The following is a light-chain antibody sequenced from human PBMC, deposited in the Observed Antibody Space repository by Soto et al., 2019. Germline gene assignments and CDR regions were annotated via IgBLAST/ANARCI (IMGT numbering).Light chain of an antibody. CDR2: DVS. Sequence: QSVLTQPLSASGSPGQSVTISCTGTSSDIGGYNSVSWYQQYPGKVPKLVIYDVSRRPSGVPDRFSGSKSGNTASLTVSGLQAEDEADYYCSSYADNNILIFGGGTKVTVL. V-gene: IGLV2-8*01. CDR3: SSYADNNILI. CDR1: SSDIGGYNS. J-gene: IGLJ2*01.